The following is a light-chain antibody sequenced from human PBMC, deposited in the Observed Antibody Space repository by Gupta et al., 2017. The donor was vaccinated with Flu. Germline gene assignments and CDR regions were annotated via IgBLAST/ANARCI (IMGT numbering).Light chain of an antibody. CDR2: GVS. J-gene: IGKJ4*01. Sequence: EIVLTQSPATLSLSPGERATLSCRASPSVPTNFLAWYQQKPGQAPRLLIYGVSSRATGFPDRFSGSGSATDFTLTSIRREAEDFAVYCWQQDGNSRTFGGGTKVEIK. V-gene: IGKV3-20*01. CDR1: PSVPTNF. CDR3: QQDGNSRT.